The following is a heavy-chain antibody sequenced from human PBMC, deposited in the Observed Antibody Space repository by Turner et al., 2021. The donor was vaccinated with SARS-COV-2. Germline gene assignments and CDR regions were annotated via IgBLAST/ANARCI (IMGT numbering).Heavy chain of an antibody. CDR3: AREAPGPMAFFDY. V-gene: IGHV3-33*01. CDR1: GFTFSSYG. CDR2: IWYDGSNK. Sequence: QVQLVESGGGVVQPGGSLRPSCAASGFTFSSYGMHWVRQAPGKGLEGVAVIWYDGSNKYYADSVKGRITISRDNSKNTLYLQMNSLRAEDTAVYYCAREAPGPMAFFDYWGQGTLVTVSS. J-gene: IGHJ4*02. D-gene: IGHD2-8*01.